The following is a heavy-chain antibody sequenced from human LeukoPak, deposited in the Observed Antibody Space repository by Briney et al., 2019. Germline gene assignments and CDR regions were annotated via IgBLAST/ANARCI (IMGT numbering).Heavy chain of an antibody. J-gene: IGHJ3*02. D-gene: IGHD1-26*01. CDR3: ARSMGSENAFDI. V-gene: IGHV1-2*02. CDR1: GYTFTGYY. CDR2: INPNSGGT. Sequence: ASVNVSCKASGYTFTGYYMHWVRQAPAQGLEWMGWINPNSGGTNYAQKFQGRVTITADESTSTAYMELSSLRSEDTAVYYCARSMGSENAFDIWGQGTMVTVSS.